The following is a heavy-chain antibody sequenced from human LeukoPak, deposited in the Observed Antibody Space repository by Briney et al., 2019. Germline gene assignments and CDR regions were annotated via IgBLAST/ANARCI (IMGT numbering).Heavy chain of an antibody. CDR2: INHSGST. D-gene: IGHD6-19*01. CDR1: GGSFSVYY. Sequence: PSETLSLTCAVYGGSFSVYYWSWIRQPPGKGLEWIGEINHSGSTNYNPSLKSRVTISVDTSKNQFSLKLSSVTAADTAVYYCARGPRWLTSYYFDYWGQGTLVTVSS. V-gene: IGHV4-34*01. J-gene: IGHJ4*02. CDR3: ARGPRWLTSYYFDY.